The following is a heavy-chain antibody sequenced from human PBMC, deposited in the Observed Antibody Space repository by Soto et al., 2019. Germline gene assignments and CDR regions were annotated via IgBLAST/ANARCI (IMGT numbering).Heavy chain of an antibody. Sequence: SETLSLTCAVYGGSFSGSYWNWIRQPPGKGLEWIGEINQSGSTNYNPSLKSRVTISVDTSKNQFSLKLSSVTAADTAVYYCARGSGTLETFSDYWGQGTLVTVSS. J-gene: IGHJ4*02. CDR3: ARGSGTLETFSDY. CDR1: GGSFSGSY. D-gene: IGHD3-10*01. V-gene: IGHV4-34*01. CDR2: INQSGST.